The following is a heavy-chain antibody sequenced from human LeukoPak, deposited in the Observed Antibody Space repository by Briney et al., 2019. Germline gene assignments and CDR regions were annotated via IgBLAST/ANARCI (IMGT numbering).Heavy chain of an antibody. CDR3: ARDPYYGSGSYSDY. Sequence: PGGSLRLSCAASGFTFSDYAMNWVRQAPGKGLEWVSLISGGSGSIYYADSVKGRFTISRDNSKNTLYLQMNSLRAEDTAIYYCARDPYYGSGSYSDYWGQGTLVTVSS. V-gene: IGHV3-23*01. J-gene: IGHJ4*02. CDR2: ISGGSGSI. CDR1: GFTFSDYA. D-gene: IGHD3-10*01.